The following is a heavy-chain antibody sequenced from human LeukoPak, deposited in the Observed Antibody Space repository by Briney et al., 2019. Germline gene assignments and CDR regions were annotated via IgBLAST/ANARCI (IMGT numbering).Heavy chain of an antibody. D-gene: IGHD3-22*01. V-gene: IGHV4-38-2*02. CDR1: GYSINSDYY. CDR3: ARPRRDSSNYYSLFDY. Sequence: SETLSLTCTVSGYSINSDYYWGWIRQPPGKGLEWIGSIYHSGTAYYNPSLKSRATISVDTSKNQFSLKLSSVTAADTAVYYCARPRRDSSNYYSLFDYWGQGTLVTASS. CDR2: IYHSGTA. J-gene: IGHJ4*02.